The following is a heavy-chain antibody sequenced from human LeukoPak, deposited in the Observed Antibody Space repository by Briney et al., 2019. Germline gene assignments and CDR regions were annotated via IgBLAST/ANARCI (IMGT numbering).Heavy chain of an antibody. CDR3: ARRVVVPAASNWFDP. CDR1: GGSISSSSYY. CDR2: IYYSGST. J-gene: IGHJ5*02. Sequence: PSETLSLTCTVSGGSISSSSYYWGWIRQPPGKGLEWIGSIYYSGSTYYNPSLKSRVTISVDTSKNQFSLKLSSVTAADTAVYYCARRVVVPAASNWFDPWGQGTLVTVSS. V-gene: IGHV4-39*01. D-gene: IGHD2-2*01.